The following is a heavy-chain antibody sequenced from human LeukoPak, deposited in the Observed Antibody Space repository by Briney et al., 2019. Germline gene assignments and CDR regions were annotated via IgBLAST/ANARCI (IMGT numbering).Heavy chain of an antibody. Sequence: GGSLRLSCAASGFKFDDYDMSWVRQVPGKGLEWVSTISASGDSTNYADSVKGRFTISRDNSKNTLYLLMDSLRAEDTAIDYCARYYYASPPRAYYFHYWGQGTLVTVSS. CDR2: ISASGDST. J-gene: IGHJ4*02. CDR3: ARYYYASPPRAYYFHY. V-gene: IGHV3-23*01. CDR1: GFKFDDYD. D-gene: IGHD3-22*01.